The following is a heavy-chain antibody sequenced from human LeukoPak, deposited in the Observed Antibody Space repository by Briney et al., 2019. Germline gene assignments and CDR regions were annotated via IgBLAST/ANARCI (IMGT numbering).Heavy chain of an antibody. CDR3: AKGHSGSYPHFDY. V-gene: IGHV3-23*01. Sequence: GGSLRLSCAASGFTFSSYAMSWVRQAPGKGLEWVSSISGSGGSTYYADPVKGRFTISRDNSKNTLYLQMNSLRAEDTAVYYCAKGHSGSYPHFDYWGQGTLVTVSS. CDR2: ISGSGGST. J-gene: IGHJ4*02. D-gene: IGHD1-26*01. CDR1: GFTFSSYA.